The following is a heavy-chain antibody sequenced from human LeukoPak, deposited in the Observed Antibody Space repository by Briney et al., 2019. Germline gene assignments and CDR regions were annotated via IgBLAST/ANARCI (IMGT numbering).Heavy chain of an antibody. J-gene: IGHJ6*03. CDR3: ARVLPPKVYYYYYYMDV. CDR2: INPNSGGT. D-gene: IGHD3-10*01. V-gene: IGHV1-2*02. Sequence: EASVKVSCKASGYTFTGYYMHWVRQAPGQGLEWMGWINPNSGGTNYAQKFQGRVTMTRDTSISTAYMELSRLRSDDTAVYYCARVLPPKVYYYYYYMDVWGKGTTVTVSS. CDR1: GYTFTGYY.